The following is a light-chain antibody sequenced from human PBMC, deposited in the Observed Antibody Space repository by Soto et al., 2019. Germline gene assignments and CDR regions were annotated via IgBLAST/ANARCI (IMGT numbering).Light chain of an antibody. CDR2: TAS. CDR3: QQTYSTPYT. J-gene: IGKJ2*01. Sequence: DIQITQSPSSLSASVGDRVTITCRASQSISNHLNWYQQRPEKAPNLLIYTASTLHSGVPSRFSGSGSGTDFTLTISSLQPEDFATYSCQQTYSTPYTFGQGTKVDIK. V-gene: IGKV1-39*01. CDR1: QSISNH.